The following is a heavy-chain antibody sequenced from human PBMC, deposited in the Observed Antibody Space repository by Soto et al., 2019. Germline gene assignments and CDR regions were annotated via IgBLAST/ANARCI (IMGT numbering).Heavy chain of an antibody. CDR1: GFTFSSYA. Sequence: PGGSLRLSCATSGFTFSSYAMVWVRQAAEKGLEWVASISNNGDTAYYADSVKGRFTISRGNSENTLYLQMNGLRADDTALYFCAKSRVSIGAIVTLLDSWGQGTQVTVSS. CDR3: AKSRVSIGAIVTLLDS. J-gene: IGHJ4*02. D-gene: IGHD3-16*02. V-gene: IGHV3-23*01. CDR2: ISNNGDTA.